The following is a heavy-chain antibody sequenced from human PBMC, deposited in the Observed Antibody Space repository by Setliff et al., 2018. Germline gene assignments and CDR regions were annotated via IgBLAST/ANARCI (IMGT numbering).Heavy chain of an antibody. J-gene: IGHJ6*02. CDR2: SSVYSSGIT. CDR3: AKEHVVISFVNNVHHHYGMDV. Sequence: LSLTCAVSGGSITSGSYYWSWIRQPAGEGLEWVGRVYSSVYSSGITSYNPSLKSRVTISADTSKNHFSLRMTSVTAADTAVYFCAKEHVVISFVNNVHHHYGMDVWGQGTTVTVSS. CDR1: GGSITSGSYY. V-gene: IGHV4-61*02. D-gene: IGHD2-21*01.